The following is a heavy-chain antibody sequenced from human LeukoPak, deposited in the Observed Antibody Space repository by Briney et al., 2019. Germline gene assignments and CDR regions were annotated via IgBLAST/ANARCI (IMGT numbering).Heavy chain of an antibody. D-gene: IGHD6-19*01. CDR3: AKGGYRRGWSYVDV. CDR1: GFTFDDYA. CDR2: IDWKNDII. J-gene: IGHJ6*02. Sequence: GGSLRLSCAASGFTFDDYAMHWVRQAPGKGLEWVSGIDWKNDIIGYADSVRGRFTISRGNAKNSLYLQMNSLSAEDTAFYYCAKGGYRRGWSYVDVWGQGTTVTVSS. V-gene: IGHV3-9*01.